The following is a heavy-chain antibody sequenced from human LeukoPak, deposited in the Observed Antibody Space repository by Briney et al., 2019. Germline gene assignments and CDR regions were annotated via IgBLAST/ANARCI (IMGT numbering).Heavy chain of an antibody. V-gene: IGHV4-34*01. D-gene: IGHD3-22*01. CDR2: INHSGST. CDR3: ALTYYYDSSGYID. Sequence: SETLSLTCAVYGGSFSGYYWSWIRQPPGKGLEWIGEINHSGSTNYNPSLKSRVTISVDTSKNQFSLKLSSVTAADTAVYYCALTYYYDSSGYIDWGQGTLVTVSS. J-gene: IGHJ4*02. CDR1: GGSFSGYY.